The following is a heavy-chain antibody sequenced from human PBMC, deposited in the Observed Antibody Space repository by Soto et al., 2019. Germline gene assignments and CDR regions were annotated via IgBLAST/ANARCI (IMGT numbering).Heavy chain of an antibody. CDR3: ARAAAISWFDP. CDR2: IYHSGST. J-gene: IGHJ5*02. D-gene: IGHD2-2*01. V-gene: IGHV4-30-2*01. CDR1: GGSISSGGYS. Sequence: SETLSLTCAVSGGSISSGGYSWSWIRQPPGKGLEWIGYIYHSGSTYYNPSLKSRVTISVDRSKNQFSLKLSSVTAADTAVYYCARAAAISWFDPWGQGTLVTVSS.